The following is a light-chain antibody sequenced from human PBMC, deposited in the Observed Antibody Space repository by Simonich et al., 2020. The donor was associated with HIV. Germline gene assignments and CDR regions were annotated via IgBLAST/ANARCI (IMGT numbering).Light chain of an antibody. J-gene: IGLJ1*01. Sequence: SYVVTQSPSVSVAPGKTARITCGGDNIGSKSGQWYQQKPGQAPVLVVYDDSDRPSGIPERFSGSNSGNTATLTISRVKAGDEADYYCQVWDSSSDPYVFGTGTKVTVL. CDR3: QVWDSSSDPYV. CDR1: NIGSKS. CDR2: DDS. V-gene: IGLV3-21*03.